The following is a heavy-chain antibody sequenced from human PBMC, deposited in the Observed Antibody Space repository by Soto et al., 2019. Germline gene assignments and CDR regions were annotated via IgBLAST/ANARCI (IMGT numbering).Heavy chain of an antibody. CDR3: TRDPDSDILPGYNWFDP. D-gene: IGHD3-9*01. CDR1: GLTFSSYS. J-gene: IGHJ5*02. CDR2: ISSSSSYI. Sequence: GGSLRLSGAASGLTFSSYSMNWVRQAPGKGLEWVSSISSSSSYIYYADSVKGRFTISRDNAKNSLYLQMNSQSAEDTAVYYCTRDPDSDILPGYNWFDPWGQGTLVTVSS. V-gene: IGHV3-21*01.